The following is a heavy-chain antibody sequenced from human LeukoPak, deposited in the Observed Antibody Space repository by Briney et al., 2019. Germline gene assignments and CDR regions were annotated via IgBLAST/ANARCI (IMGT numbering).Heavy chain of an antibody. Sequence: PGGSLRLSCAASGFTFSTYAMGWVRQAPGEGLRWVSSISGNGVTTYYADSVKGRFTISRDNSKNTLYLQMNSLRAEDTALYYCAKGLYGGNTVWGQGTLVTVSS. D-gene: IGHD4-23*01. CDR2: ISGNGVTT. J-gene: IGHJ4*02. CDR1: GFTFSTYA. V-gene: IGHV3-23*01. CDR3: AKGLYGGNTV.